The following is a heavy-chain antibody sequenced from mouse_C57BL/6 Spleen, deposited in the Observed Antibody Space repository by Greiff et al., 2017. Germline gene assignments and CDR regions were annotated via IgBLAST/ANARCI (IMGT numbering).Heavy chain of an antibody. J-gene: IGHJ4*01. CDR3: ARARDEGAMDY. CDR2: ISYDGSN. Sequence: EVKLVESGPGLVKPSQSLSLTCSVTGYSITSGYYWNWIRQFPGNKLEWMGYISYDGSNNYNPSLKNRISITRDTSKNQFFLKLNSVTTEDTATYYCARARDEGAMDYWGQGTSVTVSS. V-gene: IGHV3-6*01. CDR1: GYSITSGYY. D-gene: IGHD3-3*01.